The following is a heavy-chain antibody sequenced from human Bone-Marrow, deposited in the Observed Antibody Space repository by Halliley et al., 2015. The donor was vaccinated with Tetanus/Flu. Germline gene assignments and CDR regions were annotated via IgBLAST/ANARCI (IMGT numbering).Heavy chain of an antibody. CDR2: NGAT. J-gene: IGHJ4*02. CDR3: ARGPSNSSGRRAYFDY. D-gene: IGHD3-22*01. Sequence: NGATSDAQKFQGRLTMIKDTSASTAYMELRSLTSDDTAVYYCARGPSNSSGRRAYFDYWGQGTLVPVSS. V-gene: IGHV1-18*01.